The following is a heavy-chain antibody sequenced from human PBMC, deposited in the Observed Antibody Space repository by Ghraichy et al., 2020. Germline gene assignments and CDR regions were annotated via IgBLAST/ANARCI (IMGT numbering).Heavy chain of an antibody. V-gene: IGHV3-21*01. J-gene: IGHJ4*02. CDR3: VRADGSGSFDY. Sequence: GRSLRLSCAPSGFHPGVYTMNWLRWAPNRGLEWVASISSVSVYIYYGASVRGRFTISRDNAVKSIYLQMNSLRVDDTAMYYCVRADGSGSFDYWGQGTLVTVSS. CDR2: ISSVSVYI. D-gene: IGHD3-10*01. CDR1: GFHPGVYT.